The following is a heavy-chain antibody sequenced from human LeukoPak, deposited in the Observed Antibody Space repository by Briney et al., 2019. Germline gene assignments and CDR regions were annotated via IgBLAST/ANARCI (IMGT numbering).Heavy chain of an antibody. J-gene: IGHJ4*02. CDR1: GFIFSNYE. D-gene: IGHD3-10*01. Sequence: PGGSLRLPCVVSGFIFSNYEMNWVRQAPGKGLEWVSYISSTGNTIYYAESVKGRFTISRDDAKDSLYLQMNSLRAEDTGVYYCARERVSLVRGVIGYWGQGTLVTVSS. CDR3: ARERVSLVRGVIGY. CDR2: ISSTGNTI. V-gene: IGHV3-48*03.